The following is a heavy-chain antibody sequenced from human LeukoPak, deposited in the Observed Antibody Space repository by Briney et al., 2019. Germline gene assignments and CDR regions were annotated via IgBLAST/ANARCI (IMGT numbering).Heavy chain of an antibody. CDR1: GYTFTSYG. D-gene: IGHD3-3*01. J-gene: IGHJ3*02. CDR3: ARDIRFLEWLPAHDAFDI. V-gene: IGHV1-18*01. CDR2: ISAYNGNT. Sequence: ASVKVSCKASGYTFTSYGISWVRQAPGQGLEWMGWISAYNGNTNYAQKLQGRVTMTTDTSTSTAYMELRSLRSDDTAVYYCARDIRFLEWLPAHDAFDIWGQGTMVTVSS.